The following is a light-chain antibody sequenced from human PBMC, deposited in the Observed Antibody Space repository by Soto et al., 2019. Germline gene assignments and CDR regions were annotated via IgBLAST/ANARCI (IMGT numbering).Light chain of an antibody. J-gene: IGLJ2*01. V-gene: IGLV2-14*01. CDR2: EVS. Sequence: QSALTQPASVSGSPGQSITISCTGASSDVGDYSYVSWYQHHPGQAPELLIYEVSNRPSGVSHRFSGSKSGNTASLTISGLQAEDEADYYCCSYTSISTGVLFGGGTMLTVL. CDR3: CSYTSISTGVL. CDR1: SSDVGDYSY.